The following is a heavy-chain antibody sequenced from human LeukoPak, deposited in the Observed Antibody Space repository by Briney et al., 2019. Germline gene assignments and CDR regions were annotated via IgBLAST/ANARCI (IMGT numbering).Heavy chain of an antibody. D-gene: IGHD2-8*01. Sequence: PSETLSLTGAVYGGSFSGYYWRWLRQPPGKGREWMGEINHSGSTNDNPSLERRVTISVDTSKNQFSLKLSSVTAADTAVYYCAREGGYCTNGVCYGFDYWGQGTLVTVSS. J-gene: IGHJ4*02. CDR3: AREGGYCTNGVCYGFDY. V-gene: IGHV4-34*01. CDR1: GGSFSGYY. CDR2: INHSGST.